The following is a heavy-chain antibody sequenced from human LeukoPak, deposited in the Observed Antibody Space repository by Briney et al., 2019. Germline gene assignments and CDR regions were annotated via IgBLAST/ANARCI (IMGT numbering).Heavy chain of an antibody. D-gene: IGHD3-22*01. CDR2: INHSGST. CDR1: GGSISSGGYY. CDR3: ATARSRRLLHNWFDP. J-gene: IGHJ5*02. V-gene: IGHV4-34*01. Sequence: PSETLSLTCAVSGGSISSGGYYWSWIRQPPGKGLEWIGEINHSGSTNYNPSLKSRVTISVDTSKNQFSLKLSSVTAADTAVYYCATARSRRLLHNWFDPWGQGTLVTVSS.